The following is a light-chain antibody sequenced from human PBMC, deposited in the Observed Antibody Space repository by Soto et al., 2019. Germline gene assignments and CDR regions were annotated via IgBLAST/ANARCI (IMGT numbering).Light chain of an antibody. CDR1: TGAVTTGNY. CDR2: TTD. Sequence: QAVVTQEPSLTVSPGGAVTLTCASSTGAVTTGNYASWFQQKPGQAPRTLIYTTDNRHSWTPARFSGSLLGGKAALTLSSVQPEDEADYYCLLYFGGAQLVFGGGTKVTVL. V-gene: IGLV7-43*01. J-gene: IGLJ3*02. CDR3: LLYFGGAQLV.